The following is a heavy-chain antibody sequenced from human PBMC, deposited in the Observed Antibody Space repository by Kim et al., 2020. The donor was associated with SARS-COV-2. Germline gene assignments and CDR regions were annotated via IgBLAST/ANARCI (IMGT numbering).Heavy chain of an antibody. CDR3: AREGTGGGYSYDYYFDY. D-gene: IGHD5-18*01. J-gene: IGHJ4*02. Sequence: SETLSLTCTVSGGSISSYYWSWIRQPPGKGLEWIGYIYYSGSTNYNPSLKSRVTISVDTSKNQFSLKLSSVTAADTAVYYCAREGTGGGYSYDYYFDYWGQGTLVTVSS. CDR2: IYYSGST. CDR1: GGSISSYY. V-gene: IGHV4-59*01.